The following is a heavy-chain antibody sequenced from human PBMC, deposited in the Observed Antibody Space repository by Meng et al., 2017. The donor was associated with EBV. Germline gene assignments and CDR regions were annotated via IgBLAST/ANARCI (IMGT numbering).Heavy chain of an antibody. CDR3: ARAPSTSPQGDY. V-gene: IGHV7-4-1*02. CDR2: INTNTGNL. CDR1: GYTFTSFA. Sequence: QGQLVKSGSEVKNPGASVKVSSTALGYTFTSFAWNWVRQAPGQGFEWMGWINTNTGNLTYDQGFTGRFVFSLDTSVSTAYLQISSLKAEDTAVYYCARAPSTSPQGDYWGQGTLVTVSS. J-gene: IGHJ4*02. D-gene: IGHD3-3*02.